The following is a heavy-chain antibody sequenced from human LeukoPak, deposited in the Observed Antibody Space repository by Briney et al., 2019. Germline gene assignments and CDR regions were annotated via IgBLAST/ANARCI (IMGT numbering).Heavy chain of an antibody. CDR3: ARDSGSPGYFQH. CDR1: GFTFSSYG. CDR2: IRYDGSNK. J-gene: IGHJ1*01. V-gene: IGHV3-30*02. Sequence: GGSLRLSCAASGFTFSSYGMHWVRQAPGKGLEWVAFIRYDGSNKYYADSVKGRFTISRDNAKNSLYLQMNSLRAEDTAVYYCARDSGSPGYFQHWGQGTLVTVSS. D-gene: IGHD1-26*01.